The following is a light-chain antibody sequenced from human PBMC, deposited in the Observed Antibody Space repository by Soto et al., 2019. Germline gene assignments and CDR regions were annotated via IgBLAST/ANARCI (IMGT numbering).Light chain of an antibody. J-gene: IGKJ4*01. Sequence: DIQMTQSPSSLSASVGDRVTITCRASQRISSFLNWYQQKPGKAPTLLIYAASSLQSGVPSRFSGSGSGTDFALTISSLHPEDFAIYYCQQSHSSPLTFGGGTKVESK. V-gene: IGKV1-39*01. CDR2: AAS. CDR1: QRISSF. CDR3: QQSHSSPLT.